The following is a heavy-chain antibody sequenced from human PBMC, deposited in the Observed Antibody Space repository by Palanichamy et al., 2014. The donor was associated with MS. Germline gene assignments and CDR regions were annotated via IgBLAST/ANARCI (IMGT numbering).Heavy chain of an antibody. CDR3: AKAIRGCGGDCYYFDY. CDR2: ISGGGGST. CDR1: GFTLSSCA. D-gene: IGHD2-21*02. V-gene: IGHV3-23*04. J-gene: IGHJ4*02. Sequence: GQLVESGGGLGQPGGSLRLSCAASGFTLSSCAMNWVRQAPGKGLEWVSGISGGGGSTYYADSVKGRFTISRDNSKNTLYLQMNSLRAEDTAVYHCAKAIRGCGGDCYYFDYWGQGTLVTVSS.